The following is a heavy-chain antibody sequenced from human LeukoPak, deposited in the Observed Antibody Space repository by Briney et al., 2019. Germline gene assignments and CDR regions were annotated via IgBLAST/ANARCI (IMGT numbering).Heavy chain of an antibody. D-gene: IGHD6-13*01. J-gene: IGHJ4*02. Sequence: GSLRLSCAASGFAFSTYAMSWVRQAPGKGLEWIGEINHSGRTNYNPSLKSRVTISVDTSKNQFSLELTSVTAADTAVYYCTRGRSVEQQLDPLDLDYWGQGTLVTVSS. V-gene: IGHV4-34*01. CDR2: INHSGRT. CDR3: TRGRSVEQQLDPLDLDY. CDR1: GFAFSTYA.